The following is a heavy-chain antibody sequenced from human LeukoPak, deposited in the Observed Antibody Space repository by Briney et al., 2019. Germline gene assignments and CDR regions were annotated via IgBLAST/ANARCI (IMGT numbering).Heavy chain of an antibody. V-gene: IGHV4-4*07. CDR3: ARLITGTTTAFDI. Sequence: SETLSLTCTVSGGSISGYYWSWLRQPAGKGLEWVGRVYTSGSTHYNPSLKSRVTMSVDTSKNQFSLKLSSVTAANTAVCYCARLITGTTTAFDIWGQGTMVTVSS. CDR2: VYTSGST. J-gene: IGHJ3*02. D-gene: IGHD1-7*01. CDR1: GGSISGYY.